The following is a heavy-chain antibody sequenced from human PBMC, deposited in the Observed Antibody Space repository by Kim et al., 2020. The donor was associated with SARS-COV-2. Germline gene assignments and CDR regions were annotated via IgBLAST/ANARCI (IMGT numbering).Heavy chain of an antibody. V-gene: IGHV3-48*02. D-gene: IGHD3-22*01. CDR2: ISSSSSTI. CDR3: ARSPFYDSSGYYRD. CDR1: GFTFSSYS. J-gene: IGHJ4*02. Sequence: GGSLRLSCAASGFTFSSYSMNWVRQAPGKGLEWVSYISSSSSTIYYADSVKGRFTISRDNAKNSLYLQMNSLRDEDTAVYYCARSPFYDSSGYYRDWGQGTLVTVSS.